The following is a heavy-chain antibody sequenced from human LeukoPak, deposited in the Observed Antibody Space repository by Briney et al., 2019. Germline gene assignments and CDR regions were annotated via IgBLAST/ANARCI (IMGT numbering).Heavy chain of an antibody. J-gene: IGHJ4*02. CDR3: ARRKGPYCSGGDCYFDY. CDR1: GGSIIGYY. CDR2: INHSGST. V-gene: IGHV4-34*01. Sequence: SETLSLTCTVSGGSIIGYYWSWIRQPPGKGLEWIGEINHSGSTNYNPSLKSRVTISVDTSKNQSSLKLSSVTAADTAVYYCARRKGPYCSGGDCYFDYWGQGTLVTVSS. D-gene: IGHD2-15*01.